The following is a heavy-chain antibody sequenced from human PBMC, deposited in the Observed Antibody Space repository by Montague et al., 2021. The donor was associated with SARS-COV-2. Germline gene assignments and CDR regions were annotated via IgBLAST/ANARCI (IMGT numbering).Heavy chain of an antibody. CDR1: GGSITSGGYY. CDR3: VSSLPGNQFQFDY. J-gene: IGHJ4*02. V-gene: IGHV4-31*03. Sequence: TLSLTCSVSGGSITSGGYYWTWIRQRPGGDLEWLGYLYYNGMTHYSPSLKSRASFSLDTSENQFSLKLTSATATDSALYFCVSSLPGNQFQFDYWGQGALVTVSS. D-gene: IGHD1-14*01. CDR2: LYYNGMT.